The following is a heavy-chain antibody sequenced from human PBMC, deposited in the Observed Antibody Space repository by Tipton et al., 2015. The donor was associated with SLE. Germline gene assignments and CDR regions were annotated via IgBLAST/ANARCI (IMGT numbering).Heavy chain of an antibody. CDR2: IYYSGST. J-gene: IGHJ3*02. V-gene: IGHV4-59*08. Sequence: TLSLTCTVSGGSISSYYWSWFRQPPGKGLEWVGYIYYSGSTNDNPSLKSRVTISVDTSKHQFSLKLSSVTAADTAVYYCARGARYDAFDIWGQGTMVTVSS. CDR3: ARGARYDAFDI. CDR1: GGSISSYY. D-gene: IGHD3-9*01.